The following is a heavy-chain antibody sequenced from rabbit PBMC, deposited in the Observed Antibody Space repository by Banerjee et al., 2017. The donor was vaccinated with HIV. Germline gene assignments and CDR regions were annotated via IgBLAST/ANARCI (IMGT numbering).Heavy chain of an antibody. D-gene: IGHD4-1*01. CDR2: IDTGDGTT. CDR1: GFDFSSST. V-gene: IGHV1S47*01. Sequence: QEHLEESGGGLVKPEGSLILTCKASGFDFSSSTMCWVRQAPGKGLEWIASIDTGDGTTYYASWVNGRFTVSLDNARNTVFLQMTSLTPADTATYFCARDLAGVIGWNFNLWGPGTLVTVS. J-gene: IGHJ4*01. CDR3: ARDLAGVIGWNFNL.